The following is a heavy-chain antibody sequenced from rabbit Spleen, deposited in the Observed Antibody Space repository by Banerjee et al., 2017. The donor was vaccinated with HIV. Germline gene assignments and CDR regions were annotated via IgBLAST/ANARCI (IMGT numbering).Heavy chain of an antibody. CDR3: ARDLAGVIGWNFSL. J-gene: IGHJ4*01. V-gene: IGHV1S7*01. D-gene: IGHD4-1*01. CDR1: EFDLSAYY. CDR2: IDPIFGIA. Sequence: QLEESGGGLVQPGGSLTLSCKASEFDLSAYYMSWVRQAPGKGLEWIGDIDPIFGIAVYASWVKGRFTISSHNAQNTLYLQLNSLTAADTATYFCARDLAGVIGWNFSLWGPGTLVTVS.